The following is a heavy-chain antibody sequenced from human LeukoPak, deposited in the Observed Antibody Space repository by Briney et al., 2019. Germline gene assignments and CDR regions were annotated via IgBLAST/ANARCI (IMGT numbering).Heavy chain of an antibody. Sequence: PGGSLILSCGASAFTFISYSMNCFRQAPGKGLKWFSYISSSSSTIYYADSVKGRFTISRDNAKNSLYLQMNSLRAEDTAVYYCARFKGPEGFDYWGQGTLVTVSS. CDR3: ARFKGPEGFDY. J-gene: IGHJ4*02. CDR2: ISSSSSTI. V-gene: IGHV3-48*01. CDR1: AFTFISYS.